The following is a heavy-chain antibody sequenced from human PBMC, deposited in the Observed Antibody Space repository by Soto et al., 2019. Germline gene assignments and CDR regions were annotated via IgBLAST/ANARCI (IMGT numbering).Heavy chain of an antibody. D-gene: IGHD3-16*01. CDR3: AREGEMPYYYYGLDV. V-gene: IGHV1-18*01. Sequence: QVQLVQSGAEVRKPGASVKVSCKASGYTFTTYGISWVRQAPGQGLEWMGGISGYNGHTKYAQKFQGRVTMTTVTSTSTVDMDLRSLRSDDTAVYYCAREGEMPYYYYGLDVWGQGTTVTVSS. CDR1: GYTFTTYG. CDR2: ISGYNGHT. J-gene: IGHJ6*02.